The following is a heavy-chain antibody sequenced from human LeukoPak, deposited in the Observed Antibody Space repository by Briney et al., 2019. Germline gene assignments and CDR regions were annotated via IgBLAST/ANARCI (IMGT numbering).Heavy chain of an antibody. J-gene: IGHJ5*02. D-gene: IGHD3-10*01. CDR1: GGSINSYY. V-gene: IGHV4-4*07. CDR2: IYSSGST. Sequence: PSETLSLTCTVSGGSINSYYWSWIRQPAGKGLEWIGRIYSSGSTNYNPSLKSRVSMSVDTSKNQFSLKLTSVTAADTAVYYCARDSTMVRGALNWFDPWGQGTLVTVSS. CDR3: ARDSTMVRGALNWFDP.